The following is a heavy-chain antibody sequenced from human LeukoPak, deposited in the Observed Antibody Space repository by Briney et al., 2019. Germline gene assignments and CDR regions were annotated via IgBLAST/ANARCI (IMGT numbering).Heavy chain of an antibody. V-gene: IGHV4-30-2*01. CDR2: IYHSGST. CDR1: GGSISSGGYY. D-gene: IGHD3-10*01. CDR3: HGFVGFGELPDEPYHNWFDP. J-gene: IGHJ5*02. Sequence: PSQTLSLTCTVSGGSISSGGYYWSWIRQPPGKGLEWIGYIYHSGSTYYNPSLKSRVTISVDTSKSQFSLKLSSVTAADTAVYYCHGFVGFGELPDEPYHNWFDPWGQGTLVTVSS.